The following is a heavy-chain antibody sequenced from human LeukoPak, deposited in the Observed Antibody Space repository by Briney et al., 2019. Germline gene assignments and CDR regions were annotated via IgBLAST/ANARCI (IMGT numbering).Heavy chain of an antibody. D-gene: IGHD6-19*01. V-gene: IGHV4-31*02. J-gene: IGHJ6*02. CDR3: ARGVRSSSADYGMDV. Sequence: SETLSLTCTASGGSISSGGYYWSWIRQHPGKGLEWLGYIYYSGSTYYNPSLKSRVTISVDTAKNQFSLKLSSVTAADTAVYFCARGVRSSSADYGMDVWGQGTTVTVSS. CDR2: IYYSGST. CDR1: GGSISSGGYY.